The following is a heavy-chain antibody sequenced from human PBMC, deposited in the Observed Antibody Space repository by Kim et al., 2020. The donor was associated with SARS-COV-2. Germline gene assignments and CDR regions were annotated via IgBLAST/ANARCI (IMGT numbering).Heavy chain of an antibody. J-gene: IGHJ5*02. D-gene: IGHD3-22*01. CDR3: ATGTLNVSSGPTRPNWFDP. CDR1: GYTLTELS. CDR2: FDPEDGVT. V-gene: IGHV1-24*01. Sequence: ASVKVSCKVSGYTLTELSMHWVRQAPGKGLEWMGGFDPEDGVTIYAQKFQGRVTMTEDTSTDTAYMELSSLRSEDTAVYYCATGTLNVSSGPTRPNWFDPWGQGTLVTVSS.